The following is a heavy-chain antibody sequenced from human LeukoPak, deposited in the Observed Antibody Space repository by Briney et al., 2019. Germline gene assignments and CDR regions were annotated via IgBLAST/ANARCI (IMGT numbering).Heavy chain of an antibody. CDR2: INSDGSST. Sequence: GGSLRLSCAASGFTFSSYWMHWVRQAPGKGLVWVSRINSDGSSTSYADSVKGRVTISRDNAKNTLYLQMSSLRSEDTAVYSCARGEYSSPRSVFDISGQGTMVTVSS. CDR1: GFTFSSYW. CDR3: ARGEYSSPRSVFDI. J-gene: IGHJ3*02. V-gene: IGHV3-74*01. D-gene: IGHD6-6*01.